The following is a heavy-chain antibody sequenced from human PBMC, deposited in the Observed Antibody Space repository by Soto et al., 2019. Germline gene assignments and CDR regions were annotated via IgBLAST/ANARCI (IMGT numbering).Heavy chain of an antibody. Sequence: GGSLRLSCAASGFTFSSYAMSWVRQAPGKGLEWVSAISGSGGSTYYADSVKGRFTISRDNSKNTLYLQMNSLRAEDTAVYYYAKVPYSSSWEGRTIDYWGQGTLVTVSS. D-gene: IGHD6-13*01. CDR3: AKVPYSSSWEGRTIDY. CDR1: GFTFSSYA. J-gene: IGHJ4*02. CDR2: ISGSGGST. V-gene: IGHV3-23*01.